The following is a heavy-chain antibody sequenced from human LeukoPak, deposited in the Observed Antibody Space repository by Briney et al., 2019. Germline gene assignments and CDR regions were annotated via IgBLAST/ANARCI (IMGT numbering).Heavy chain of an antibody. V-gene: IGHV3-21*01. CDR2: ISSSSSYI. Sequence: GGSLRLSCAASGFTFSSYSMNWVRQAPGKGLEWVSSISSSSSYIYYADSVKGRFTISRDNAKNSLYLQMNSLGAEDTAVYYCASLMATTYGSAFDIWGQGTMVTVSS. CDR1: GFTFSSYS. J-gene: IGHJ3*02. D-gene: IGHD5-24*01. CDR3: ASLMATTYGSAFDI.